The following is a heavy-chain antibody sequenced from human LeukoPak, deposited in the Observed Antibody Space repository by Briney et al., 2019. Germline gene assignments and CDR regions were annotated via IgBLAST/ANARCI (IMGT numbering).Heavy chain of an antibody. J-gene: IGHJ5*02. Sequence: PSETLSLTCTVSGGSISSSSYYWGWIRQPPGKGLEWIGSIYYSGSTYYNPSLKSRVTISVDTSKNQFSLKLSSVTAADTAVYYCARAGLRITMVRGVLNWFDPWGQGTLVTVSS. CDR2: IYYSGST. CDR1: GGSISSSSYY. V-gene: IGHV4-39*07. CDR3: ARAGLRITMVRGVLNWFDP. D-gene: IGHD3-10*01.